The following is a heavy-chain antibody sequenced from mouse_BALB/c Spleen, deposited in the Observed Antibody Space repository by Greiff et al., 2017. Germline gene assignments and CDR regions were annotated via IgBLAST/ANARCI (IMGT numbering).Heavy chain of an antibody. V-gene: IGHV1-69*02. CDR3: ARGEGDY. CDR1: GYTFTSYW. Sequence: QVQLQQPGAELVKPGAPVKLSCKASGYTFTSYWMNWVKQRPGRGLEWIGRIDPSDSETHYNQKFKDKATLTVDKSSSTAYIQRSSLTSEDSAVYYCARGEGDYWGQGTTLTVSS. J-gene: IGHJ2*01. CDR2: IDPSDSET.